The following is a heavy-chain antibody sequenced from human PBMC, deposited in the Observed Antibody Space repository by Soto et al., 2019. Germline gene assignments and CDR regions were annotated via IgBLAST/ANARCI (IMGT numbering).Heavy chain of an antibody. V-gene: IGHV3-30*18. D-gene: IGHD3-10*01. CDR2: ISYDGSNK. Sequence: PGGSLRLSCAASGFTFSSYGMHWVRQAPGKGLEWVAVISYDGSNKYYADSVKGRFTISRDNSKNTLYLQMNSLRAEDTAVYYCAKDRSYGSGSYYHDYWGQGTLVTVSS. CDR1: GFTFSSYG. J-gene: IGHJ4*02. CDR3: AKDRSYGSGSYYHDY.